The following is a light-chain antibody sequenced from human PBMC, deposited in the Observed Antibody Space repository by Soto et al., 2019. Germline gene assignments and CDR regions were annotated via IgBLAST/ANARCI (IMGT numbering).Light chain of an antibody. Sequence: EIVLTQSPGTLSLSPGERATLSCRASQSVRSSYLAWYQQKPGQAPRLLIYGASSRATGIPDRFSGSGSGTDFTLTISRLEPEDFAVYYCQQYGSSWITFGQGTRLETK. CDR2: GAS. CDR3: QQYGSSWIT. J-gene: IGKJ5*01. V-gene: IGKV3-20*01. CDR1: QSVRSSY.